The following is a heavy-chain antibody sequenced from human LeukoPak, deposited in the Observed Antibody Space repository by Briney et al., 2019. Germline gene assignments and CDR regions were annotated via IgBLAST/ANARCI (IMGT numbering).Heavy chain of an antibody. CDR2: IYYSGST. CDR1: GGSISSYY. CDR3: ARVHAVAGHFDY. Sequence: SETLSLTCTVSGGSISSYYWSWIRQPPEKELEWIGYIYYSGSTNYNPSLKSRVTISVDTSKNQFSLKLSSVTAADTAVYYCARVHAVAGHFDYWGQGTLVTVSS. D-gene: IGHD6-19*01. J-gene: IGHJ4*02. V-gene: IGHV4-59*01.